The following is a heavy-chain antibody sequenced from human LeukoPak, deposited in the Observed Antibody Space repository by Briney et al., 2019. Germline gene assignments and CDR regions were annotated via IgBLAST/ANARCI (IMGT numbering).Heavy chain of an antibody. D-gene: IGHD2-2*01. CDR3: ARLGYCSSTSWLPGDCYYYYMDV. CDR1: GGSISSYY. V-gene: IGHV4-59*08. J-gene: IGHJ6*03. CDR2: IYYSGST. Sequence: SETLSLTCTVSGGSISSYYWSWIRQPPGKGLEWIGYIYYSGSTNYNPSLKSRVTISVDTSKNQFSLKLISVTAADTGVYYCARLGYCSSTSWLPGDCYYYYMDVWGKGTTVTVSS.